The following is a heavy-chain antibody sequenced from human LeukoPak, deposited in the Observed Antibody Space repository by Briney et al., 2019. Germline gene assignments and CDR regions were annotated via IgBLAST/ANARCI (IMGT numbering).Heavy chain of an antibody. V-gene: IGHV3-33*01. D-gene: IGHD5-12*01. CDR2: IWYDGRNK. CDR1: GFTLSNYG. CDR3: ARDRRDGYDWSFDY. Sequence: GGSLRLSCAASGFTLSNYGMHWVRQAPAKGLEWVAVIWYDGRNKYYADSVKGRFTISRDNSKNTLYLQLNSLRAEDTAVYYCARDRRDGYDWSFDYWGQGTLVTVSS. J-gene: IGHJ4*02.